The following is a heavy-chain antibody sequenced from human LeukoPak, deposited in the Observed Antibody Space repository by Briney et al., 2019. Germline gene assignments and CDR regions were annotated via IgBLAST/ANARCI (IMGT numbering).Heavy chain of an antibody. CDR1: GFTFSSYA. Sequence: GGSLRLSCGDSGFTFSSYAMSWVHQAPGKGLEWISYISSSGSTIYYAESVKGRFTISRDNAKNSLYLQMNSLRAEDTAVYYCAELGITMIGGVWGKGTTVTISS. D-gene: IGHD3-10*02. V-gene: IGHV3-48*03. CDR2: ISSSGSTI. J-gene: IGHJ6*04. CDR3: AELGITMIGGV.